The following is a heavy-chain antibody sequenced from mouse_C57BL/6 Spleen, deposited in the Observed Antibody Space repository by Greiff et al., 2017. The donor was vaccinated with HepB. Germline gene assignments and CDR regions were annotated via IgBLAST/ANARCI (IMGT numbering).Heavy chain of an antibody. CDR1: GFTFSSYA. CDR2: ISSGGDYI. V-gene: IGHV5-9-1*02. Sequence: EVQLVESGEGLVKPGGSLKLSCAASGFTFSSYAMSWVRQTPEKRLEWVAYISSGGDYIYYADTVKGRFTISRDNARNTLYLQMSSLKSEDTAMYYCTRGGSSSYYFDYWGQGTTLTVSS. CDR3: TRGGSSSYYFDY. J-gene: IGHJ2*01. D-gene: IGHD1-1*01.